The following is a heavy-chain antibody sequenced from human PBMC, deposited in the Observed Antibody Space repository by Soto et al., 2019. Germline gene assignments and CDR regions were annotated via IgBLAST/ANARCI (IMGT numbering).Heavy chain of an antibody. V-gene: IGHV4-59*01. CDR2: IYYSGST. Sequence: SETLSLTCTVSGGSISSYYWSWIRQPPGKGLEWIGYIYYSGSTNYNPSLKSRVTISVDTSKNQFSLKLSSVTAADTAVYYCANAGIEVKSLDYWGQGTPVTVAS. J-gene: IGHJ4*02. CDR1: GGSISSYY. CDR3: ANAGIEVKSLDY.